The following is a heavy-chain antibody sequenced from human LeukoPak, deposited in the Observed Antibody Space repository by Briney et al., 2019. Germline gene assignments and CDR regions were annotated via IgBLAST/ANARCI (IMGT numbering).Heavy chain of an antibody. Sequence: ASVKVSCKVSGDTLTEFSMFWVRQAPGKGLEWMGGFYREDGETTYAQKFQGRVTMTEDTSTDTAYMELSSLRYEDTAVYYCATLDGYGDYVGHWGQGTVVTVSS. CDR2: FYREDGET. CDR1: GDTLTEFS. CDR3: ATLDGYGDYVGH. J-gene: IGHJ4*02. V-gene: IGHV1-24*01. D-gene: IGHD4-17*01.